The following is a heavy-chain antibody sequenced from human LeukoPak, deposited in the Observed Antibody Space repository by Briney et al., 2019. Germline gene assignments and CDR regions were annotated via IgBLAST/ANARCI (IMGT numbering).Heavy chain of an antibody. CDR1: GGSISSSSYY. J-gene: IGHJ3*01. V-gene: IGHV4-39*01. Sequence: SETLSLTCTVSGGSISSSSYYWGWIRQPPGKGLEWIGSIYYSGSTYYNPSLKSRVTISVDTSKNQFSLKLSSVTAADTAVYYCASSPGGTGAFDVWGPGTMVTVSS. CDR3: ASSPGGTGAFDV. D-gene: IGHD1-1*01. CDR2: IYYSGST.